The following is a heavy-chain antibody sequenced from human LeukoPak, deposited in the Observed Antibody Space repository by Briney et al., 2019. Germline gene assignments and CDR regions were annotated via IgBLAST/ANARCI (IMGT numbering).Heavy chain of an antibody. D-gene: IGHD6-19*01. CDR3: ARGGYCSSNSCQYIRIPVAGRLFDY. J-gene: IGHJ4*02. CDR2: IIPIFGKV. Sequence: SVKVSCKASGGTFSSYGISWVRQAPGQGLEWMGGIIPIFGKVKYPQKFQGRVTMTRDMSTSTVYMELSSLRSEDTAVYYCARGGYCSSNSCQYIRIPVAGRLFDYWGQGTLVTVSS. V-gene: IGHV1-69*05. CDR1: GGTFSSYG.